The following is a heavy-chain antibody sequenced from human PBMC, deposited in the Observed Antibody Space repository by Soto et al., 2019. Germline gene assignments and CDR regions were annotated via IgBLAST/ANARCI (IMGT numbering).Heavy chain of an antibody. D-gene: IGHD3-22*01. J-gene: IGHJ4*02. V-gene: IGHV3-21*01. CDR2: ISSSSSYI. CDR3: ARRRRNYYDSSGYYYGPVDY. CDR1: GFTFSSYS. Sequence: GGSLRLSCAASGFTFSSYSMNWVRQAPGKGLEWVSSISSSSSYIYYADSVKGRFTISRDNAKNSLYLQMNSLRAEDTAVYYCARRRRNYYDSSGYYYGPVDYWGQGTLVTVSS.